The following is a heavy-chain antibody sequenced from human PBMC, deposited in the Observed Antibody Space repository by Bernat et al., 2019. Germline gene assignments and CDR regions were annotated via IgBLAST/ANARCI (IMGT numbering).Heavy chain of an antibody. CDR2: ISYDGSNK. CDR1: GFTFSSYA. Sequence: QVQLVESGGGVVQPGRSLRLSCAASGFTFSSYAMHWVRQAPGKGLEWVAVISYDGSNKYYADSVKGRFTISRDNSKNTLYLKMNSLRAEDTDVYYCARGGPYGSGSHFDYWGQGTLVTVSS. CDR3: ARGGPYGSGSHFDY. D-gene: IGHD3-10*01. V-gene: IGHV3-30-3*01. J-gene: IGHJ4*02.